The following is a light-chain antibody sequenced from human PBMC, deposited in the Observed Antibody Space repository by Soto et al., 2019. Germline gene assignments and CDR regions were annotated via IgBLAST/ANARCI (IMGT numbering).Light chain of an antibody. CDR3: QQYGSSPYT. J-gene: IGKJ2*01. V-gene: IGKV3-20*01. Sequence: EIVLTQSPGTLSLSPGVRATLSCRASQSVGSEYLAWYQQKSGQAPRLLLYGASNRATGIPDRFSGSGSGTDFTLTISRVEPEDFAVYSCQQYGSSPYTFGQGTKLEFK. CDR2: GAS. CDR1: QSVGSEY.